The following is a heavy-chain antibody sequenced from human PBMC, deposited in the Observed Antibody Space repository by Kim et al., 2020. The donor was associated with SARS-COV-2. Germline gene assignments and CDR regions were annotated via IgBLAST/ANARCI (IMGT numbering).Heavy chain of an antibody. V-gene: IGHV3-30*04. Sequence: GGSLRLSCAASGFTFSSYAMHWVRQAPGKGLEWVAVISYDGSNKYYVDSVKGRFTISRDNSKNTLYLQMNSLRAEDTAVYYCARGPPGSSVDYWGQGTLVTVSS. J-gene: IGHJ4*02. CDR1: GFTFSSYA. D-gene: IGHD2-2*01. CDR3: ARGPPGSSVDY. CDR2: ISYDGSNK.